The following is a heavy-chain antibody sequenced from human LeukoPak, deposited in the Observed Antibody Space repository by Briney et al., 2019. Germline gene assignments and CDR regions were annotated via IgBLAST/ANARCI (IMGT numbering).Heavy chain of an antibody. J-gene: IGHJ4*02. V-gene: IGHV4-39*07. D-gene: IGHD6-19*01. CDR3: ARLGQEWLVGGAFDY. Sequence: SETLSLTCAVSGDSINSRSYYWAWIRQPPGKGLEWIGSIYHSESTYYHPSLTSRVTISADMSKNELSLKLNSVTVADTAIYYCARLGQEWLVGGAFDYWGQGALVTVSS. CDR1: GDSINSRSYY. CDR2: IYHSEST.